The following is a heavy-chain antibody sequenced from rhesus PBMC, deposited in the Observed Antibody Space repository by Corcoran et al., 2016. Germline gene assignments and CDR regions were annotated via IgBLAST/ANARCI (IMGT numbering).Heavy chain of an antibody. CDR1: GYSISSGYY. CDR3: ARHGSSWPHRGNSLDV. J-gene: IGHJ5-2*02. Sequence: QVQLQESGPGLVKPSETLSLTCAVSGYSISSGYYWGWIRQPPGKGLEYIGYISGSSGSPSYNPSLMSRVTISKDTSKNPFSLKLRSVTAADTAVYYCARHGSSWPHRGNSLDVWGRGVLVTVSS. D-gene: IGHD4-29*01. V-gene: IGHV4-99*01. CDR2: ISGSSGSP.